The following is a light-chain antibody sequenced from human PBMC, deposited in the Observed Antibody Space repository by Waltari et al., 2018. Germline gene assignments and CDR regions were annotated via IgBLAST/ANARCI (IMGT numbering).Light chain of an antibody. V-gene: IGKV3-20*01. CDR3: QQGGGPLRFT. J-gene: IGKJ2*01. Sequence: EIVLTQSPGTLSLSPGERATLSYRASQSISSTYLAWYQQKPGQAPRLLIYGASRRATGIPDRFSGSGSGTDFTLSISRLEPEEFAVYYCQQGGGPLRFTFGQGTKLEIK. CDR1: QSISSTY. CDR2: GAS.